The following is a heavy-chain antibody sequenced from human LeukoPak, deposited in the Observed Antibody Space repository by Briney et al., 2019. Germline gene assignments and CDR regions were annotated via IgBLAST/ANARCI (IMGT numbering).Heavy chain of an antibody. V-gene: IGHV3-23*01. CDR1: GFTFSSYW. D-gene: IGHD3-3*01. CDR2: ISGSGGST. CDR3: AKDGGYYDFRSGYPPS. J-gene: IGHJ4*02. Sequence: TGRPLRLSCAASGFTFSSYWRTWVRQAPGKGLEWVSAISGSGGSTYYADSVKGRFTISRDNSKSTLYLQMNSLRAEDTAVYYCAKDGGYYDFRSGYPPSWGQGTLVTVSS.